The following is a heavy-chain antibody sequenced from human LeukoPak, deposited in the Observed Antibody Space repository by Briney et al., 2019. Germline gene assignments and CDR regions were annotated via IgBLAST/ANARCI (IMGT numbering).Heavy chain of an antibody. D-gene: IGHD2-2*01. J-gene: IGHJ5*02. Sequence: ASVKVSCKAPRYTFTDYYMHWVRKAPGQGLEWMGWINPNSGGTNYAQKFQGRVTMTRDTSISTAYMELSRLRSDDTAVYYCARGGWSLGYCSSSSCRDWFDPWGQGTLVTVSS. CDR1: RYTFTDYY. CDR2: INPNSGGT. V-gene: IGHV1-2*02. CDR3: ARGGWSLGYCSSSSCRDWFDP.